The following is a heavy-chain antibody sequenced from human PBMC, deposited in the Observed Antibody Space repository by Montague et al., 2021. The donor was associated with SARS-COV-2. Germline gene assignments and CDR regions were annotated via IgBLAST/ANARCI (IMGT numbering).Heavy chain of an antibody. CDR2: IFYSGTA. Sequence: SETLSLTCTVSGASIRRSFYHGVWIPPPPGKGLVWIATIFYSGTAYYNPSLKSPITISVDTSKNHFSLRLTSVTAADTDVYSCAMRCSDWYTGAFDIWGQGTMVTVSS. CDR3: AMRCSDWYTGAFDI. D-gene: IGHD6-13*01. CDR1: GASIRRSFYH. J-gene: IGHJ3*02. V-gene: IGHV4-39*02.